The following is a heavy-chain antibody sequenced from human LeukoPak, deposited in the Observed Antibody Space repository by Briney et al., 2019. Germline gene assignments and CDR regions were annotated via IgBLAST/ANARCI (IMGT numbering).Heavy chain of an antibody. Sequence: PSETLSLTCTVSGGSISSSSYYWGWIRQPPGKGLEWIGSIYYSGSTYYNPSLKSRVTISVDTSKNQFSLKLSSVTAADTAVYYCARPRGAAARSHYMDVWGKGTTVTVSS. CDR1: GGSISSSSYY. CDR3: ARPRGAAARSHYMDV. CDR2: IYYSGST. V-gene: IGHV4-39*01. D-gene: IGHD6-6*01. J-gene: IGHJ6*03.